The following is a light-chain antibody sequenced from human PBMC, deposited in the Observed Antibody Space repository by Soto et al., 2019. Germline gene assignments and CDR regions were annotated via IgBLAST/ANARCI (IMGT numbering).Light chain of an antibody. J-gene: IGLJ1*01. V-gene: IGLV2-14*01. CDR3: SSYTTSNTRQIV. CDR1: SSDDGCYNY. CDR2: DVS. Sequence: QSVLTQPASVSGSPGQSITISCTGASSDDGCYNYVSWYQQHPGKAPKFMIYDVSNRPSGVSNRFSGSKSGNTASLTISGLQAEDEADYYCSSYTTSNTRQIVFGTGTKVTVL.